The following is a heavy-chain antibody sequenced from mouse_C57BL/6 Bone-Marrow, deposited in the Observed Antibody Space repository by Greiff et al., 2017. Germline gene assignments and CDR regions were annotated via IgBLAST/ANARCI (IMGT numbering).Heavy chain of an antibody. V-gene: IGHV10-1*01. J-gene: IGHJ4*01. CDR2: IRSKSNNYAT. CDR1: GFSFNTYA. Sequence: EVQLVESGGGLVQPKGSLKLSCAASGFSFNTYALNWVHQAPGKGLEWVARIRSKSNNYATYYADSVKDRFTISRDDSESMLYLQMNNLKTEDTAMYYCVRRDYYAMDYWGQGTSVTVSS. CDR3: VRRDYYAMDY.